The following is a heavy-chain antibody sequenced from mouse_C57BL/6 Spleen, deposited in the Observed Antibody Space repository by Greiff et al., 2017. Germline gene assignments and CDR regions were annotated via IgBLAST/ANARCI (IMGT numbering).Heavy chain of an antibody. D-gene: IGHD1-1*01. V-gene: IGHV3-6*01. Sequence: EVKLQESGPGLVKPSQSLSLTCSVTGYSITSGYYWNWIRQFPGNKLEWMGYISYDGSNNYNPSLKNRISITRDTSKNQFFLKLNSVTTEDTATNYCARDDTTVVGGFAYWGQGTLVTVSA. CDR2: ISYDGSN. J-gene: IGHJ3*01. CDR3: ARDDTTVVGGFAY. CDR1: GYSITSGYY.